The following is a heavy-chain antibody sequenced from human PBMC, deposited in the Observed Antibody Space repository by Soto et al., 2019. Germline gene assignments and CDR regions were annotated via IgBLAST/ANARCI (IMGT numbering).Heavy chain of an antibody. Sequence: ASVKVSCKTSGYSFTDYHIHWVRQAPGQGLEWLGRINPKSGGTSTAQKFQGWVTMTTDTSISTASMELTRLTSDDTAIYYCARGDSTDCSNGVCSFFYNHNMDVWG. D-gene: IGHD2-8*01. CDR1: GYSFTDYH. V-gene: IGHV1-2*04. J-gene: IGHJ6*02. CDR2: INPKSGGT. CDR3: ARGDSTDCSNGVCSFFYNHNMDV.